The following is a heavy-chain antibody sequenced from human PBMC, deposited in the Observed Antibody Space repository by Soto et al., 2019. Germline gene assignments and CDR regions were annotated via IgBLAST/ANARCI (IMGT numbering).Heavy chain of an antibody. J-gene: IGHJ6*03. CDR2: IYPGDSDT. CDR3: ARRGVAHSMDV. V-gene: IGHV5-51*03. Sequence: EVQLVQSGAEVKKPGESLKISCETSGYRFTNYWIGWVRQMPGKGLEWMGIIYPGDSDTRYSPSFQGQVTISADKSVSTAYLQWSSLKASDTAIYYCARRGVAHSMDVWGKGTTVSVSS. D-gene: IGHD3-10*01. CDR1: GYRFTNYW.